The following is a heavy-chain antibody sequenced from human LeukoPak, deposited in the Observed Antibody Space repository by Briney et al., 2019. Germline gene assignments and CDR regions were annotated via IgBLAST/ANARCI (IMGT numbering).Heavy chain of an antibody. CDR1: GYTLTELS. Sequence: ASVKVSCKVSGYTLTELSMHWVRQAPGKGLEWMGGFDPEDGETIYAQKFQGRVTMTEDTSTDTAYMELSSLRSEDMAVYYCATYRLVPALDDAFDIWGQGTMVTVSS. J-gene: IGHJ3*02. D-gene: IGHD2-2*01. V-gene: IGHV1-24*01. CDR2: FDPEDGET. CDR3: ATYRLVPALDDAFDI.